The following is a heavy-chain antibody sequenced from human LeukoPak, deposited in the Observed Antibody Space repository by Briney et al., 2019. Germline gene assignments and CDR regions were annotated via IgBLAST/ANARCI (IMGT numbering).Heavy chain of an antibody. CDR2: IHTSGSN. Sequence: PSETLSLTCAVSGVSISPYYWAWIRQPPGKGLEWIGYIHTSGSNNQYPSLKSRVTISVDKSKNHFSLRLTSVTAADTAVYYCARTRGYGYGLPLGYYYYGMDVWGQGTTVTVSS. D-gene: IGHD5-18*01. CDR1: GVSISPYY. CDR3: ARTRGYGYGLPLGYYYYGMDV. V-gene: IGHV4-4*09. J-gene: IGHJ6*02.